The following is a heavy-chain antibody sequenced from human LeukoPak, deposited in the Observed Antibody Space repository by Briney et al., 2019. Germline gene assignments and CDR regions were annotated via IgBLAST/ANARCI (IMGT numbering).Heavy chain of an antibody. CDR3: ERGANDYGNAYYDYMDA. CDR2: FIYYSGST. CDR1: GGSISRYY. J-gene: IGHJ6*03. D-gene: IGHD4-17*01. Sequence: SETLSLTCTVSGGSISRYYWSWIRQPPGKGLEWIGYFIYYSGSTNYNPSLKSRVTISVDTSKNQFYLKLSSVTAADTAVYYCERGANDYGNAYYDYMDAWGKGTTVTVSS. V-gene: IGHV4-59*01.